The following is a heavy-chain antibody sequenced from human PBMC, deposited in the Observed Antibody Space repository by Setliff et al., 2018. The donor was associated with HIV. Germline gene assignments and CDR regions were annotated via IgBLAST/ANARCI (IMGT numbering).Heavy chain of an antibody. Sequence: ASVKVSCKASGYSFTSYGINWVRQAPGQGLEWMGGIIPIFHTAYYAQKFQGRVTITADESTTTFYMEMSSLTSEDTAVYYCAREGVGGNWFDPWGQGTLVTISS. D-gene: IGHD1-26*01. CDR1: GYSFTSYG. J-gene: IGHJ5*02. V-gene: IGHV1-69*13. CDR3: AREGVGGNWFDP. CDR2: IIPIFHTA.